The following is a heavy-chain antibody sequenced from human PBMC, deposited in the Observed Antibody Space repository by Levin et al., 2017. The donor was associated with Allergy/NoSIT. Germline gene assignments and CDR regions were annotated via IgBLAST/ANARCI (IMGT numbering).Heavy chain of an antibody. D-gene: IGHD3-22*01. CDR2: IQSDGSRA. V-gene: IGHV3-30*03. CDR3: ARDDDSSGYFSYFGS. J-gene: IGHJ4*02. Sequence: PGGSLRLSCAASGFTFRNYGMHWVRQAPGTGLEWVAGIQSDGSRAYYADSVKGRFTISRDNSKNTLYLQMNSLRVEDTAVYYCARDDDSSGYFSYFGSWGQGTLVTVSS. CDR1: GFTFRNYG.